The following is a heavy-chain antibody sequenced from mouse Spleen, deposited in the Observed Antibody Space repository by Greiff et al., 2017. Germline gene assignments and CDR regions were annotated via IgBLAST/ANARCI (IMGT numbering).Heavy chain of an antibody. CDR2: IDPSDSYT. V-gene: IGHV1-69*01. CDR1: GYTFTSYW. J-gene: IGHJ4*01. D-gene: IGHD2-5*01. CDR3: AQGNSKSAMDY. Sequence: QVQLQQPGAELVMPGASVKLSCKASGYTFTSYWMHWVKQRPGQGLEWIGEIDPSDSYTNYNQKFKGKATLTVDKSSSTAYMQLSSLTSEDSAVYYCAQGNSKSAMDYWGQGTSVTVSS.